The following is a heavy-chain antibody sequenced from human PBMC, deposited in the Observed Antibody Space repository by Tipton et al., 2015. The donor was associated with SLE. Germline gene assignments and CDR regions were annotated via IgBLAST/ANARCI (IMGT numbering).Heavy chain of an antibody. CDR3: AKDWGQWLALFDY. V-gene: IGHV3-23*01. D-gene: IGHD6-19*01. CDR1: GFTFSSYA. CDR2: ISGSGGST. Sequence: SLRLSCAASGFTFSSYAMHWVRQAPGKGLEWVSAISGSGGSTYYADSVKGRFTISRDNSKNTLYLQMNSLRAEDTAVYYCAKDWGQWLALFDYWGQGTLVTVSS. J-gene: IGHJ4*02.